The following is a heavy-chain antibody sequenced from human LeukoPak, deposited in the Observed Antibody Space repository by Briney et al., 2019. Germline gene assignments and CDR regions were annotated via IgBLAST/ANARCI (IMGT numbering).Heavy chain of an antibody. V-gene: IGHV4-4*07. CDR2: IYTSGST. Sequence: SETLSLTCTVSGGSISSYYWSWIRQPAGKGLEWIGRIYTSGSTNYNPSLKSRVTMSVDTSKNQFTLKLSSVTAADTAVYYCAGLKLSGYYGDYWGQGTLVTVSS. CDR3: AGLKLSGYYGDY. CDR1: GGSISSYY. J-gene: IGHJ4*02. D-gene: IGHD3-3*01.